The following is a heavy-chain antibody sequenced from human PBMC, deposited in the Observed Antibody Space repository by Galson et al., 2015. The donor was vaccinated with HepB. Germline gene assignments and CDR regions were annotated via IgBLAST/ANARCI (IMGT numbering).Heavy chain of an antibody. CDR2: IYYSGST. CDR3: ARDRRGYCTNGVCFGLGAFDI. Sequence: SETLSLTCAVYGGSLSGYYWSWIRQPPGKGLEWIGYIYYSGSTNYNPSLKSRVTISVDTSKNQFSLKLSSVTAADTAVYYCARDRRGYCTNGVCFGLGAFDIWGQGTMVTVSS. V-gene: IGHV4-59*01. CDR1: GGSLSGYY. J-gene: IGHJ3*02. D-gene: IGHD2-8*01.